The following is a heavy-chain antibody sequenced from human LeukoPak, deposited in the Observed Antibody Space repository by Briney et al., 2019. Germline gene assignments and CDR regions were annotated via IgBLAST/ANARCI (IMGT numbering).Heavy chain of an antibody. CDR2: ISYDGSSK. J-gene: IGHJ4*02. V-gene: IGHV3-30-3*01. CDR3: ASRGGSGWPYYSDY. CDR1: GFTFSSNA. Sequence: PGGSLRLSCAASGFTFSSNAIHWVRQAPGKGLEWVAVISYDGSSKYYADSVEGRFTISRDNAKNTLYLQMNSLRAEDTAVYYCASRGGSGWPYYSDYWGQGTLVTVSS. D-gene: IGHD6-19*01.